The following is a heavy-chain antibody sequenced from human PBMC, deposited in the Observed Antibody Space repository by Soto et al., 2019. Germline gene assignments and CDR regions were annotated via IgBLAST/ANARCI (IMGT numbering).Heavy chain of an antibody. CDR3: ASTYYYDSSGYYAFDI. CDR2: IDPSDSYT. CDR1: GYSFTSYW. V-gene: IGHV5-10-1*01. Sequence: GESLKIPCRGSGYSFTSYWISWVRQMPGKGLEWMGRIDPSDSYTNYSPSFQGHVTISADKSISTAYLQWSSLKASDTAMYYCASTYYYDSSGYYAFDIWGQGTMVTVSS. D-gene: IGHD3-22*01. J-gene: IGHJ3*02.